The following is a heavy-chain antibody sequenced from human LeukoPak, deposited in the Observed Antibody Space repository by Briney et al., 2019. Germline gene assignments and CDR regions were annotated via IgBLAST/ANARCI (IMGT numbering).Heavy chain of an antibody. CDR1: GGSISPYY. J-gene: IGHJ3*02. CDR2: IYYSGST. D-gene: IGHD2-8*01. Sequence: PSETLSLTCTVSGGSISPYYWSWIRQPPGKGLEWIGYIYYSGSTYYNPSLKSRVTISVDTSKNQFSLKLSSVTAADTAVYYCARGPRTRYCTNGVCYAFDIWGQGTMVTVSS. CDR3: ARGPRTRYCTNGVCYAFDI. V-gene: IGHV4-30-4*01.